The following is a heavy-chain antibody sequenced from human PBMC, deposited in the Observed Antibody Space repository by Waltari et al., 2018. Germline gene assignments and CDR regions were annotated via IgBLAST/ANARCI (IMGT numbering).Heavy chain of an antibody. CDR2: VHQSGRS. CDR3: ASDRGRGLYLDS. CDR1: GDSISNHSF. V-gene: IGHV4-4*02. J-gene: IGHJ4*02. Sequence: QVQLQESGPGLVKPSGTLSLTCPVAGDSISNHSFWSWVRQSPGKGLEWIGQVHQSGRSNYNPSLESRVTVSMDTSKNQFSLKMTSVTAADTAIYYCASDRGRGLYLDSWGQGTLVTVSP. D-gene: IGHD2-15*01.